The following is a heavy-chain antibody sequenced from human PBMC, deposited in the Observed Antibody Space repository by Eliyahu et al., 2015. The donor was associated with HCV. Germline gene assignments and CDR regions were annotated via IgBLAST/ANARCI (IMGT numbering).Heavy chain of an antibody. CDR1: GGSIPTYY. CDR3: ASGGGGIAVAGTGGWFDP. V-gene: IGHV4-59*01. D-gene: IGHD6-19*01. J-gene: IGHJ5*02. CDR2: IHXSGST. Sequence: QVQLQESGPGLVKPSETLSLTCTVSGGSIPTYYWXWIRQPPGKGLXWIGYIHXSGSTNSNPSLKSRVTISVDTSKNQFSLNLTSVTAADTAVYYCASGGGGIAVAGTGGWFDPWGQGTLVTVSS.